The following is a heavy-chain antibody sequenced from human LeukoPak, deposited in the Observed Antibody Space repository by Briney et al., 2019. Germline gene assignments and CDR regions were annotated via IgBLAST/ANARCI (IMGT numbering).Heavy chain of an antibody. CDR1: GFTFSSYE. J-gene: IGHJ4*02. V-gene: IGHV3-48*03. Sequence: GGSLRLSCAASGFTFSSYEISWVRQAPGKGLELVSSIISSGSTTYYADSVKGRFTISRDNAKNSLYLQRNSLRAEDTAVYYCARRRTGDFDYWGQGTLVTVSS. CDR3: ARRRTGDFDY. D-gene: IGHD7-27*01. CDR2: IISSGSTT.